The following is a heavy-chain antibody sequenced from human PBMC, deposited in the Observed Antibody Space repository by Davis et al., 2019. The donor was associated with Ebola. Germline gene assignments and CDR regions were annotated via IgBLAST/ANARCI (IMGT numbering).Heavy chain of an antibody. V-gene: IGHV4-59*12. CDR3: ARDRSYDYGDYVLYY. Sequence: MPSETLSLTCTVSGGSISSYYWSWIRQLPGKGLEWIGYIYYSGSTYYNPSLKSRVTISVDTSKNQFSLKLSSVTAADTAVYYCARDRSYDYGDYVLYYWGQGTLVTVSS. CDR1: GGSISSYY. J-gene: IGHJ4*02. CDR2: IYYSGST. D-gene: IGHD4-17*01.